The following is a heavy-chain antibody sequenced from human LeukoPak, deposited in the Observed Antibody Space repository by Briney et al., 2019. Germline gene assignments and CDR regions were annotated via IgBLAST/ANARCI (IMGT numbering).Heavy chain of an antibody. Sequence: ASVKVSCKASGYTFTSYGISWVRQAPGQGLEWMGWLSAYNGNTNYAQNLQGRVTMTTDTPTSTDYMELRSLRSDDTAVYYCAISSAVTTHFFDYWGQGTLVTVSS. CDR1: GYTFTSYG. CDR3: AISSAVTTHFFDY. J-gene: IGHJ4*02. V-gene: IGHV1-18*01. CDR2: LSAYNGNT. D-gene: IGHD4-17*01.